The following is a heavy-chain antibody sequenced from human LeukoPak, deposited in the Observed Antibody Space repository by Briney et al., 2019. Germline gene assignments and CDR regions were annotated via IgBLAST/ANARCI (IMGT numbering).Heavy chain of an antibody. CDR1: GYTFTGYY. Sequence: GASVKVSCKASGYTFTGYYMRWVRQAPGQGLEWMGWINPNSGATNYAQKFQGRVTMTRDTSISTAYMELSRLRSDDTAVYYCARDWEYCSGGSCYSKDAFDIWGQGTMVTVSS. J-gene: IGHJ3*02. V-gene: IGHV1-2*02. CDR2: INPNSGAT. CDR3: ARDWEYCSGGSCYSKDAFDI. D-gene: IGHD2-15*01.